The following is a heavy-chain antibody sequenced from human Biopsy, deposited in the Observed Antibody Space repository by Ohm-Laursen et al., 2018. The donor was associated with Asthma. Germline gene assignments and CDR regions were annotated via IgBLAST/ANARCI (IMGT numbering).Heavy chain of an antibody. CDR2: TNERGVT. J-gene: IGHJ6*02. V-gene: IGHV4-34*01. CDR1: PGSFSGFL. CDR3: ARGPELDV. Sequence: SETLSLTYAVYPGSFSGFLWTWIRQSPGKGLEWIGETNERGVTNNNPSLKSRVIISIDTYWNRVSLKLTSVTAADTAVYYCARGPELDVWGQGTTVTVSS.